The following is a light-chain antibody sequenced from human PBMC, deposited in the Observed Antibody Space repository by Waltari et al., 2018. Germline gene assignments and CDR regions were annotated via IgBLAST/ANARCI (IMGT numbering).Light chain of an antibody. CDR3: QQYNSYPWT. CDR1: QSISSW. CDR2: KAS. J-gene: IGKJ1*01. V-gene: IGKV1-5*03. Sequence: QMTQSPSTLSASVGDRVTITCRASQSISSWLAWYQQKPGKAPKLLIYKASSLESGVPSRFSGSGSGTEFTLTISSLQPDDFATYYCQQYNSYPWTFGQGTKVEIK.